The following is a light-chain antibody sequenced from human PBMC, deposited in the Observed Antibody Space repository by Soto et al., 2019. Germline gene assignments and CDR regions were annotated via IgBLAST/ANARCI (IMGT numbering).Light chain of an antibody. Sequence: DIQITQSPSTLSGSVGYRVTITCRASQTISSWFAWYQQKPGKAPKLLIYKASTLKSGVPSRFSGSGSGTEFTLTISSLQPEDFATYYCLQHNSYPWTFGQGTKVDIK. CDR3: LQHNSYPWT. V-gene: IGKV1-5*03. CDR1: QTISSW. J-gene: IGKJ1*01. CDR2: KAS.